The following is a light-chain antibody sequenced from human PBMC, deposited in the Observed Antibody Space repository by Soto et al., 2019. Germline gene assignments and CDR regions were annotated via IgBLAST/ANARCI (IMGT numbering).Light chain of an antibody. CDR2: GAS. V-gene: IGKV3-20*01. CDR3: QQYGSSHT. J-gene: IGKJ2*01. Sequence: EIVLTQSPGTLSLSPGERATLSCRARQSVSSSYLAWYQQKPGQAPRLLIYGASSRATVIPDRFSGSGSGTDFSLTLSRLEPEDFAVYYCQQYGSSHTFGQGTKLEIK. CDR1: QSVSSSY.